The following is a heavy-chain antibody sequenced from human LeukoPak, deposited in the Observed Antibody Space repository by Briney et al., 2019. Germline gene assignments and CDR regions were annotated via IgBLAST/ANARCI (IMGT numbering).Heavy chain of an antibody. J-gene: IGHJ6*03. V-gene: IGHV3-30*04. D-gene: IGHD1-26*01. CDR1: GFTFSSYA. CDR2: ISYDGSNK. CDR3: ARGKWELPPYYYYYYMDV. Sequence: GGSLRLSCAASGFTFSSYAMYWVRQAPGKGLEWVAVISYDGSNKYYADSVKGRFTISRDNAKNSLYLQMNSLRAEDTAVYYCARGKWELPPYYYYYYMDVWGKGTTVTISS.